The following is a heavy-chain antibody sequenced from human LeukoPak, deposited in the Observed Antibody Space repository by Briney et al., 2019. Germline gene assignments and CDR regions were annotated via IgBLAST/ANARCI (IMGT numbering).Heavy chain of an antibody. D-gene: IGHD5-18*01. Sequence: GASVKVSCKASGYTFTSYGISWVRQAPGQGLEWMGWISAYNGNTNYAQKLQGRVTMTTDTSTSTAHMELRSLRSDDTAVYYCARVSGYSYGYTDYWGQGTLVTVSS. CDR2: ISAYNGNT. CDR1: GYTFTSYG. CDR3: ARVSGYSYGYTDY. V-gene: IGHV1-18*01. J-gene: IGHJ4*02.